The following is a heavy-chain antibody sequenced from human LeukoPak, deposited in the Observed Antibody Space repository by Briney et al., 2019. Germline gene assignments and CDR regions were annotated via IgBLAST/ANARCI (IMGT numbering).Heavy chain of an antibody. J-gene: IGHJ4*02. CDR2: IYYSGST. Sequence: PSETLSLTCTVSGGSISSSSYYWGWIRQPPGKGLEWIGSIYYSGSTYYNPSLESRVTISVDTSKNQFSLKLSSVTAADTAVYYCARRNLFGVAEGFDYWGQGTLVTVSS. D-gene: IGHD3-3*01. V-gene: IGHV4-39*01. CDR3: ARRNLFGVAEGFDY. CDR1: GGSISSSSYY.